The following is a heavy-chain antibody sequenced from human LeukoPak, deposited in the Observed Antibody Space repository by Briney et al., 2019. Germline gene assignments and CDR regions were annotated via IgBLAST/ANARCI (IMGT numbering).Heavy chain of an antibody. Sequence: SETLSLTCTVSGGSISSYYWSWIRQPPGKGLEWIGHIYYSGSTNYNPSLKSRVTISVDTSKNQFSLKLSSVTAADTAVYYCARLRADYYDSSGYYYGGWFDPWGQGTLVTVSS. V-gene: IGHV4-59*08. CDR2: IYYSGST. J-gene: IGHJ5*02. CDR1: GGSISSYY. CDR3: ARLRADYYDSSGYYYGGWFDP. D-gene: IGHD3-22*01.